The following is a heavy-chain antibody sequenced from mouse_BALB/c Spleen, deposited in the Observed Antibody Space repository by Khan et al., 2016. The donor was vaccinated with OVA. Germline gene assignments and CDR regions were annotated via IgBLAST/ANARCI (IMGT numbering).Heavy chain of an antibody. V-gene: IGHV1-4*01. J-gene: IGHJ4*01. CDR3: ARGTTVYYMDC. D-gene: IGHD1-1*01. CDR1: GYTFTSNT. CDR2: INPRSAYT. Sequence: QVQLQQSGAELTRPGASVKMSCKASGYTFTSNTLHWVKQRPGKGLEWIGYINPRSAYTNYNQNFKDQATLTADTSSSTAYMQLSSLTSEDSAVYYCARGTTVYYMDCWGQGTSVTVSS.